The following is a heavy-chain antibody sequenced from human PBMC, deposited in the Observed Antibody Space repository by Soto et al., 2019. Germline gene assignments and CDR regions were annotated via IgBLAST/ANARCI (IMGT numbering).Heavy chain of an antibody. CDR1: GGTFSSYA. CDR3: ARTSIAAPSPNYYYYYGMDV. D-gene: IGHD6-13*01. CDR2: IIPIFGTA. V-gene: IGHV1-69*13. J-gene: IGHJ6*02. Sequence: SVKVSCKASGGTFSSYAISWVRQAPGQGLEWMGGIIPIFGTANYAQKFQGRVTITADESTSTAYMELSSLRSEDTAVYYCARTSIAAPSPNYYYYYGMDVWGQGTTVTVSS.